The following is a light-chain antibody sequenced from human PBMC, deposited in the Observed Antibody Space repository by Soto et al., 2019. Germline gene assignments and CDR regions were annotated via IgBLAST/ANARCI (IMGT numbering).Light chain of an antibody. V-gene: IGLV1-40*01. Sequence: QSVLTQPPSVSGAPGQRVTISFTGSSSNIGAGYDVHWYQQLPGTAPKLLIYGNSNRPSGVPDRFSGSKSGTSASLAITGLQAEDEADCYCQSYDSSLSGSVFGGGTQLTVL. CDR2: GNS. CDR1: SSNIGAGYD. CDR3: QSYDSSLSGSV. J-gene: IGLJ7*01.